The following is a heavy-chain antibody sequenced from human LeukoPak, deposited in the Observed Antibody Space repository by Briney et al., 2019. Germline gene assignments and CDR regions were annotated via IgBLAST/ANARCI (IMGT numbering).Heavy chain of an antibody. J-gene: IGHJ6*02. V-gene: IGHV3-23*01. Sequence: GGSLRLSCAASGFTFSSYAMSWVRQAPGKGLEWVSAISGSGGSTYYADSVKGRFTISRDNSKNTLYLQMNSLRAEDTAVYYCAKADGSGSYYYYYYGMDVWGQGTTVTVSS. D-gene: IGHD3-10*01. CDR3: AKADGSGSYYYYYYGMDV. CDR2: ISGSGGST. CDR1: GFTFSSYA.